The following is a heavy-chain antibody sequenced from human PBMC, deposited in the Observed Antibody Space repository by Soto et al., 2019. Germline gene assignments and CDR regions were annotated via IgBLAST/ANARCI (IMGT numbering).Heavy chain of an antibody. CDR3: AKGNVLYSGSYYMRGARNWFDP. J-gene: IGHJ5*02. D-gene: IGHD1-26*01. Sequence: HPGGSLRLSCAASGFTFSSYAMSWVRQAPGKGLEWVSAISGSGGSTYYADSVKGRFTISRDNSKNTLYLQMNSLRAEDTAVYYCAKGNVLYSGSYYMRGARNWFDPWGQGTLVTVSS. CDR1: GFTFSSYA. CDR2: ISGSGGST. V-gene: IGHV3-23*01.